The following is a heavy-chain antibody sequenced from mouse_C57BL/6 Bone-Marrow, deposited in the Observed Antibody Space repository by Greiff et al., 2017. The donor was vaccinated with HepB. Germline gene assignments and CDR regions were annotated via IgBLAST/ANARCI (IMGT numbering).Heavy chain of an antibody. CDR3: ARRYGSSEFAY. CDR1: GYTFTDYY. Sequence: EVQLQQSGPELVKPGASVKISCKASGYTFTDYYMNWVKQSHGKSLEWIGDINPNNGGTSYNQKFKGKATLTVDKSSSTAYMELRSLTSEDSAVYYCARRYGSSEFAYWGQGTLVTVSA. J-gene: IGHJ3*01. CDR2: INPNNGGT. D-gene: IGHD1-1*01. V-gene: IGHV1-26*01.